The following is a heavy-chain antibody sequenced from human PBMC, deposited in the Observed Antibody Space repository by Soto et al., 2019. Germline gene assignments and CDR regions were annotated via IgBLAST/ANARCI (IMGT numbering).Heavy chain of an antibody. J-gene: IGHJ4*02. CDR3: ARDSSTETTPCFDY. CDR1: GGSISSGDYY. Sequence: PSETLSLTCTVSGGSISSGDYYWSWIRQPPGKGLEWIGYIYYSGSTYYNPSLKSRVTISVDTSKNQFSLKLSSVTAADTAVYYCARDSSTETTPCFDYWGQGTLVTVSS. V-gene: IGHV4-30-4*01. D-gene: IGHD4-17*01. CDR2: IYYSGST.